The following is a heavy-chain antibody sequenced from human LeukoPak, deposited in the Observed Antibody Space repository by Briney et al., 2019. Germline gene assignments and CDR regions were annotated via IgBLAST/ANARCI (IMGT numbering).Heavy chain of an antibody. J-gene: IGHJ4*02. CDR2: VNHSGYT. V-gene: IGHV4-34*01. Sequence: SETLSLTCAVSGTSFSSYYWSWIRQPPGKGLEWIGEVNHSGYTNDNPSLKSRVTISVDTSKNQFSLMLTFMTAADTAVYFCARMTTGHDFWGQGTLVTVSS. CDR1: GTSFSSYY. CDR3: ARMTTGHDF. D-gene: IGHD4-17*01.